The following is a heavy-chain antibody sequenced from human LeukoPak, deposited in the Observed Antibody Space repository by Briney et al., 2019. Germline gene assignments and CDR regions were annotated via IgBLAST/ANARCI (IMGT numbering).Heavy chain of an antibody. V-gene: IGHV3-23*01. CDR1: GFTFSSYA. Sequence: GGSLRLSCAASGFTFSSYAMSWVRQTPGKGLEWVSLISGGGTNTYYPDSVKGRFTISRDNSKNTLSLQMHSLRAEDTAVYYCAKARGAVADTQRYFDYWGQGTLVTVSS. D-gene: IGHD6-19*01. CDR3: AKARGAVADTQRYFDY. CDR2: ISGGGTNT. J-gene: IGHJ4*02.